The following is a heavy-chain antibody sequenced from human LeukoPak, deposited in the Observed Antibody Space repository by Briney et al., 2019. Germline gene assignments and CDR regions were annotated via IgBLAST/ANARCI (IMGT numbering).Heavy chain of an antibody. CDR3: ATDLTSGTSLDY. V-gene: IGHV1-24*01. CDR1: GYTLTELS. CDR2: FDPEDGET. J-gene: IGHJ4*02. Sequence: PGASVKVSCKVSGYTLTELSMHWVRQAPGKGLEWMGGFDPEDGETIYAQKFQGRVIMTEDTSTDTAYMELSSLRSEDTAVYYCATDLTSGTSLDYWGQGTLVTASS. D-gene: IGHD2-2*01.